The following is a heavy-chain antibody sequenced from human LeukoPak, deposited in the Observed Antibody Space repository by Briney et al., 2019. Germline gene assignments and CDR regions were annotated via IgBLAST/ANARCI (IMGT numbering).Heavy chain of an antibody. CDR3: ARVSSGSYGSEVAFDY. D-gene: IGHD1-26*01. Sequence: ASVKVSCKASGGTFSSYAISWVRQAPGQGLEGMGGIIPIFGTANYAQKFQGRVTITADESTSTAYMELSSLRSEDTAVYYCARVSSGSYGSEVAFDYWGQGTLVTVSS. V-gene: IGHV1-69*13. J-gene: IGHJ4*02. CDR1: GGTFSSYA. CDR2: IIPIFGTA.